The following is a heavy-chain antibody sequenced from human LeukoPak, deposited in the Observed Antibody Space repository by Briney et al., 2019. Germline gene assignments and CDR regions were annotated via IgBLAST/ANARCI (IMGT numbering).Heavy chain of an antibody. CDR1: EFPFSVYA. CDR2: IDASGSDT. D-gene: IGHD1-14*01. J-gene: IGHJ4*02. Sequence: GGSLRLSCEVSEFPFSVYAMAWVPQAPGQGLEGVSAIDASGSDTYYTDAVKGRFTISRDNSKNTVYLQMNSLRVEDTAVYYCADYRKPQGLDYWGQGTLVTVSS. CDR3: ADYRKPQGLDY. V-gene: IGHV3-23*01.